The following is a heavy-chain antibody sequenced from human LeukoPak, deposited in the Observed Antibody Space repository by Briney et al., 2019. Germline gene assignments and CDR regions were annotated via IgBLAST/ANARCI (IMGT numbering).Heavy chain of an antibody. J-gene: IGHJ4*02. CDR2: ISGSGGST. Sequence: GGSLRLSCAASGFTFSSYAMSWVRQAPGKGLEWVSAISGSGGSTYYADSVKGRFTSSRVNSKNTLYLQMNSLRAEDTAVYYCAKGGYDYVWGSYRPLPPDYWGQGTLVTVSS. V-gene: IGHV3-23*01. CDR3: AKGGYDYVWGSYRPLPPDY. D-gene: IGHD3-16*02. CDR1: GFTFSSYA.